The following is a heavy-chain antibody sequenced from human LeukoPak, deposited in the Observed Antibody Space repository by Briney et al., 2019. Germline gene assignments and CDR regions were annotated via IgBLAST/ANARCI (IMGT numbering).Heavy chain of an antibody. D-gene: IGHD6-19*01. CDR1: GGSIGGPTFY. V-gene: IGHV4-39*01. CDR2: IYYNGNT. J-gene: IGHJ3*02. Sequence: SETLSLTCNVSGGSIGGPTFYRDWIRQPPGKGLEWIATIYYNGNTFYNPSLKSRVAISIDMSKSQFSLHLSSVSAADTAVYYCARLTALAGHRGAFDIWGPGTMVTVSS. CDR3: ARLTALAGHRGAFDI.